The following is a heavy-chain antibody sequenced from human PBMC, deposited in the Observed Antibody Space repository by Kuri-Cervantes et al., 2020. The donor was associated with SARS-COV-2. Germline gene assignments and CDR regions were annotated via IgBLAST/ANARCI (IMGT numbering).Heavy chain of an antibody. CDR2: FGTAGDP. D-gene: IGHD5-24*01. CDR3: ASASSKRDYYYYGMDV. Sequence: GGSLRLSCAVSGFTFSRYDMHWVRQATGKGLEWVSPFGTAGDPYYPGSVKGRFTISRENAKNSLYLQMNSLRVEDTAAYYCASASSKRDYYYYGMDVWGQGTTVTVSS. V-gene: IGHV3-13*05. J-gene: IGHJ6*02. CDR1: GFTFSRYD.